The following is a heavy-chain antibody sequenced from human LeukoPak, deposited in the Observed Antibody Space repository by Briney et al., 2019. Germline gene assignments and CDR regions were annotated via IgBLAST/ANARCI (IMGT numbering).Heavy chain of an antibody. Sequence: SETLSLTCAVSGGSVSSTNSWSWVRQSPGKGLEWIGEIYHSGSANYNPSLRSRVTISVDTSKNQFSLKLSSVTAADTAVYYCARYGSGGNWFDPWGQGTLVTASS. CDR2: IYHSGSA. J-gene: IGHJ5*02. V-gene: IGHV4-4*02. CDR1: GGSVSSTNS. CDR3: ARYGSGGNWFDP. D-gene: IGHD3-10*01.